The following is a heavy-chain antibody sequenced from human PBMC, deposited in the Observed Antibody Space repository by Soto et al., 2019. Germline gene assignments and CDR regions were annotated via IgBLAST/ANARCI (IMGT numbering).Heavy chain of an antibody. J-gene: IGHJ4*02. CDR2: INPGGSTL. D-gene: IGHD2-15*01. CDR3: TTDTFAARDY. Sequence: GGSLRLSCTASEITLNIYWMHWVRQAPGKGLVWVSRINPGGSTLTYADSVTGRFTISRDSAKNTLYLQMNGLSDEATALYYCTTDTFAARDYWGQGTLVTVSS. CDR1: EITLNIYW. V-gene: IGHV3-74*01.